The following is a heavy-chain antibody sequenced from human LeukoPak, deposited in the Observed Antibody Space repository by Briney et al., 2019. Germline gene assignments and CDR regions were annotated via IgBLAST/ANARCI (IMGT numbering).Heavy chain of an antibody. D-gene: IGHD2-15*01. CDR2: IKQDGSEK. V-gene: IGHV3-7*01. CDR1: GFTFSSYG. CDR3: ARDRSLEGYCSGGSCYDGYYFDY. J-gene: IGHJ4*02. Sequence: GGSLRLSCAASGFTFSSYGMHWVRQAPGKGLEWVANIKQDGSEKYYVDSVKGRFTISRDNAKNSLYLQMNSLRAEDTAVYYCARDRSLEGYCSGGSCYDGYYFDYWGQGTLVTVSS.